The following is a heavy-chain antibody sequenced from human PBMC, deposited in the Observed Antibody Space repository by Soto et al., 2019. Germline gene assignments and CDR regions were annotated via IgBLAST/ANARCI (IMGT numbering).Heavy chain of an antibody. CDR3: ARHSSITIFGVVILGGMDV. J-gene: IGHJ6*02. V-gene: IGHV5-51*01. D-gene: IGHD3-3*01. CDR2: IYPGDSDT. Sequence: GESLKLSCKGSGYSFTSYWIGWVRQMRGKGLEWMGIIYPGDSDTRYSPSFQGQVTISADKSISTAYLQWSSLKASDTAMYYCARHSSITIFGVVILGGMDVWGQGTTVTVSS. CDR1: GYSFTSYW.